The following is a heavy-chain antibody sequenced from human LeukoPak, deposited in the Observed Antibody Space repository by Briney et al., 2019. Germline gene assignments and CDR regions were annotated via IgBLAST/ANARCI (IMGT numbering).Heavy chain of an antibody. CDR3: AKDSPVYYGSGSYLDY. J-gene: IGHJ4*02. V-gene: IGHV3-30*18. D-gene: IGHD3-10*01. CDR1: GFTFSSYG. CDR2: ISYDGSNK. Sequence: GRSLRLSCAASGFTFSSYGMHRVRQAPGKGLEWVAVISYDGSNKYYADSVKGRFTISRDNSKNTLYLQMNSLRAEDTAVYYCAKDSPVYYGSGSYLDYWGQGTLVTVSS.